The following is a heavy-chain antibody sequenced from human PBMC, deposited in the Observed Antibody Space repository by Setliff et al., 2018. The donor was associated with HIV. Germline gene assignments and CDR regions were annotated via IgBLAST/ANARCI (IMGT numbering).Heavy chain of an antibody. CDR3: ARGGDDSGPGTWTFDY. V-gene: IGHV1-2*02. J-gene: IGHJ4*02. Sequence: ASVKVSCKASGYTFSDYYLHWVRQAPGQGLEWMGWINGNTGATNYAQKFQGRVTITRDTSMYTAYMGLTRLRFDDTAVYSCARGGDDSGPGTWTFDYWGQGALVTVSS. CDR1: GYTFSDYY. D-gene: IGHD3-10*01. CDR2: INGNTGAT.